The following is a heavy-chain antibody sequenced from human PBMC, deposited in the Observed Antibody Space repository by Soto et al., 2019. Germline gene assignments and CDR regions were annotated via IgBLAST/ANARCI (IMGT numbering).Heavy chain of an antibody. J-gene: IGHJ4*02. Sequence: SETLSLTCAVYGGSFSGYFWSWIRQPPGKGLEWIGEINHSGSTNYNPSLKSRVTISIDTSKNQFSLKLSSVTAADTAVYYCARGGGYSGYLGGYWGQGTLVTVSS. CDR2: INHSGST. CDR1: GGSFSGYF. CDR3: ARGGGYSGYLGGY. D-gene: IGHD5-12*01. V-gene: IGHV4-34*01.